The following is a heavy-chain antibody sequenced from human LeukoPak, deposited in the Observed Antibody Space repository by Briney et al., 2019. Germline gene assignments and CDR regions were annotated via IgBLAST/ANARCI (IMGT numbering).Heavy chain of an antibody. D-gene: IGHD3-16*01. J-gene: IGHJ4*02. CDR2: IDSSSRTI. Sequence: PGRSLRLSWAASGFTLSSYSMNWVRQAPGKGLEWISFIDSSSRTIFYAESVKGRFTISRDNAKNSLFLQMHSLRAEDTAVYYCARRVPNQVITDYFDYWGQGTLVTVSS. CDR1: GFTLSSYS. CDR3: ARRVPNQVITDYFDY. V-gene: IGHV3-48*04.